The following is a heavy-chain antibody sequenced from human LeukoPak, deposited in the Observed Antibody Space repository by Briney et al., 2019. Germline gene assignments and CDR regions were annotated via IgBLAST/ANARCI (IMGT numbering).Heavy chain of an antibody. CDR1: GGSISSSSYY. CDR2: MYYRGST. J-gene: IGHJ4*02. V-gene: IGHV4-39*07. D-gene: IGHD3-10*01. Sequence: SETLSLTCTVSGGSISSSSYYCGWIRQSPGKGLEWIGSMYYRGSTYYNPSLKSRVTISVDTSKNQFSLKLSSVTAADTAVYYCARLITMVRGVIITDDYWGQGTLVTVSS. CDR3: ARLITMVRGVIITDDY.